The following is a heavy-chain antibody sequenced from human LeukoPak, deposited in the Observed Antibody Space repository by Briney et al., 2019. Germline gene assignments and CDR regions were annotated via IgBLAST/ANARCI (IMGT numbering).Heavy chain of an antibody. J-gene: IGHJ5*02. CDR3: ARPAGPAAIVWFDP. Sequence: SETLSLTCAVYGGSFSGYYWSWIRQPPGKGLEWIGEINHSGSTNYNPSLKSRVTISVDTSKNQFSLKLSSVTAADTAVYYCARPAGPAAIVWFDPWGQGTLVTVSS. V-gene: IGHV4-34*01. CDR2: INHSGST. D-gene: IGHD2-2*01. CDR1: GGSFSGYY.